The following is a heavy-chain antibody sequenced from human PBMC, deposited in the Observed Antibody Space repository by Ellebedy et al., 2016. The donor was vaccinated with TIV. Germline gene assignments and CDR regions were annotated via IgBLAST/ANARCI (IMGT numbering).Heavy chain of an antibody. CDR3: AREDTTVYYFDY. CDR2: IIPILGIA. CDR1: GYTFTSYY. Sequence: ASVKVSCKASGYTFTSYYMHWVRQAPGQGLEWMGRIIPILGIANYAQKFQGRVTITADKSTSTAYMELSSLRSEDTAVYYCAREDTTVYYFDYWGQGTLVTVSS. D-gene: IGHD4-17*01. V-gene: IGHV1-69*04. J-gene: IGHJ4*02.